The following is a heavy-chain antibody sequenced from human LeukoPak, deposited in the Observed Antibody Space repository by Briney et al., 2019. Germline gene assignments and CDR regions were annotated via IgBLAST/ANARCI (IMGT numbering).Heavy chain of an antibody. CDR1: GFTVSSNY. V-gene: IGHV3-66*01. CDR3: ARDQGRDSNYVGY. J-gene: IGHJ4*02. Sequence: GGSLRLSCAASGFTVSSNYMSWVRQAPGKGLEWVSAIYSGGSTYYADSVKGRFTISRDNSKNTLYLQMNSLRAEDTAVYYCARDQGRDSNYVGYWGQGTLVTVSS. CDR2: IYSGGST. D-gene: IGHD4-11*01.